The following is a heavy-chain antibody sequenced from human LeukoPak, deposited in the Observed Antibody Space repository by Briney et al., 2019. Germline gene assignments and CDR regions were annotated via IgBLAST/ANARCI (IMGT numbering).Heavy chain of an antibody. J-gene: IGHJ3*02. V-gene: IGHV4-38-2*01. D-gene: IGHD6-13*01. CDR2: IYHSGST. CDR3: ARSLAGYSSSWYHDAFDI. Sequence: SETLSLTCAVSGYSISSGYYWGWIRQPPGKGLEWIGSIYHSGSTYYNPSLKSRVTISVDTSKNQFSLKLSSVTAADTAVYYCARSLAGYSSSWYHDAFDIWGQGTMVTVSS. CDR1: GYSISSGYY.